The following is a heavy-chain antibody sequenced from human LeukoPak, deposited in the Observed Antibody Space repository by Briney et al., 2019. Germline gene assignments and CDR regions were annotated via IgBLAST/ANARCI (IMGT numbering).Heavy chain of an antibody. V-gene: IGHV4-61*01. J-gene: IGHJ4*02. Sequence: PSETLSLTCTVSGYSISTGYYWSWIRQPPGKGLEWIGYIYYSGSTNYNPSLKSRVTISVDTSKNQFSLKLSSVTAADTAVYYCAKGDSSGWLFDYWGQGTLVTVSS. CDR1: GYSISTGYY. D-gene: IGHD6-19*01. CDR2: IYYSGST. CDR3: AKGDSSGWLFDY.